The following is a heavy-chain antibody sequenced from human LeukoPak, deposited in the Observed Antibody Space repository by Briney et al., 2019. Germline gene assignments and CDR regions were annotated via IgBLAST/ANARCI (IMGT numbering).Heavy chain of an antibody. CDR1: GFSFSNSW. J-gene: IGHJ6*04. CDR2: IKKDGSGI. D-gene: IGHD1-26*01. V-gene: IGHV3-7*03. CDR3: AGGSSMEF. Sequence: PGGSLRLSCAVSGFSFSNSWTYWVRQAPGKWLEGVANIKKDGSGISHVDSVKGRFIISRDNARNSLYLQMNSLRVEDTAVYFCAGGSSMEFWGKGTAVTVSS.